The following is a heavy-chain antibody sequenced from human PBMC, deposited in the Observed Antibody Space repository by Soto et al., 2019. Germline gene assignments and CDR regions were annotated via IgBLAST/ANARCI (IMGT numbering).Heavy chain of an antibody. CDR3: ARGWYSELLDY. CDR1: GFTFSTDA. J-gene: IGHJ4*02. V-gene: IGHV3-30-3*01. Sequence: GSLRLSCAASGFTFSTDAMHWVRQAPGKGLEWVAFISYDGSNKHYADSVKGRFTISRDNSKNTLFLQMNSLRAEDTAVYFCARGWYSELLDYWGQGALVTVSS. CDR2: ISYDGSNK. D-gene: IGHD1-26*01.